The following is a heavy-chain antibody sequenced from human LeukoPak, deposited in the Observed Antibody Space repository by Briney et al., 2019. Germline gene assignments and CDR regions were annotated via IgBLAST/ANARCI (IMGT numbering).Heavy chain of an antibody. CDR1: GGSISSYY. V-gene: IGHV4-4*07. CDR2: IYTSGST. Sequence: PSETLSLTCTVSGGSISSYYWSWIRQPAGKGLEWIGRIYTSGSTNYNPSLKSRVTMSVDTSKNQFSLKLSSVTAADTAVYYCASGYCSGGSCYFDYWGQGTLVTVSS. CDR3: ASGYCSGGSCYFDY. J-gene: IGHJ4*02. D-gene: IGHD2-15*01.